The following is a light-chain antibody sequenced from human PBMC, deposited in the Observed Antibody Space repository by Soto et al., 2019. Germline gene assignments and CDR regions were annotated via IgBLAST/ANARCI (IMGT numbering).Light chain of an antibody. J-gene: IGKJ2*01. V-gene: IGKV3-20*01. CDR1: QSVSSSY. Sequence: EIVVTQSPGTLSLSPGETATLSCRASQSVSSSYLAWYQQKPGQAPRLLIYGASSRATGIPDRFSGSGSGTDFTLTSSRLEPEDFAVYYCQQYGRSPPMYTFGQGTQLEIK. CDR2: GAS. CDR3: QQYGRSPPMYT.